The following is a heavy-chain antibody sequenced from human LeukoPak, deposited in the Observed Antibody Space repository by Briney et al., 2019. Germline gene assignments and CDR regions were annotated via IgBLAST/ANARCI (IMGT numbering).Heavy chain of an antibody. D-gene: IGHD6-19*01. CDR2: IYHSGST. Sequence: SETLSLTCAVSGGSISSGGYSWGWIRQPPGKGLEWIGYIYHSGSTYYNPSLKSRVTISVDRSKNQFSLKLSSVTAADTAVYYCARGGGVAVAGYFFDFWGQGTLVTVSS. J-gene: IGHJ4*02. CDR3: ARGGGVAVAGYFFDF. CDR1: GGSISSGGYS. V-gene: IGHV4-30-2*01.